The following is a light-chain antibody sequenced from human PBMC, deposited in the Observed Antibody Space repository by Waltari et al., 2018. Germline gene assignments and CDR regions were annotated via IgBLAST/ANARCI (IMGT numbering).Light chain of an antibody. J-gene: IGKJ4*01. CDR2: KAS. V-gene: IGKV1-5*03. CDR1: QSISTW. Sequence: DIPMTQSPSTLSAPVGDRDTITCRASQSISTWLAWYQQKPGKATKLLIYKASTLETGVPSRFSGSGSGTEFTLTISSLQPDDCATYFCQQYNSYLLTFGGRTKVEIQ. CDR3: QQYNSYLLT.